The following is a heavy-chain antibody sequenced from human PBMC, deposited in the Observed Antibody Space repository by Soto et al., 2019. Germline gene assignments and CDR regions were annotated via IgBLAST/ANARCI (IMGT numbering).Heavy chain of an antibody. Sequence: QVQLVQSGAEVKNPGASVKVSCKASGYTFTRNDINWVRQATVEGLEWMGWMNPNRDNTGYAQKFVGRVTMTRNTSISTAYIELSSLRSEDTAVYYCTRGHGIGAQDGMAVWGQGTTVTVSS. V-gene: IGHV1-8*01. D-gene: IGHD1-26*01. CDR3: TRGHGIGAQDGMAV. J-gene: IGHJ6*02. CDR1: GYTFTRND. CDR2: MNPNRDNT.